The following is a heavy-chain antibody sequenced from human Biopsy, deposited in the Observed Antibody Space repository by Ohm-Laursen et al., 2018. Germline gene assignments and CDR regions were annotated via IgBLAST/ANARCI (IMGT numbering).Heavy chain of an antibody. CDR3: ATVRGLVWFGELIA. V-gene: IGHV1-69*13. Sequence: SVKVSCKASGGPFSSYAVTWVRQAPGQGLEWMGGIIGMFGTADYAQRFQGRVTITADESTSTAYMELSSLRSDDTAIYYCATVRGLVWFGELIAWGQGTLVTVSS. J-gene: IGHJ5*02. D-gene: IGHD3-10*01. CDR2: IIGMFGTA. CDR1: GGPFSSYA.